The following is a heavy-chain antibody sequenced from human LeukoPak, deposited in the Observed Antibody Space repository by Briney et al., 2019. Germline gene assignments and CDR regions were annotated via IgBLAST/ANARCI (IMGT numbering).Heavy chain of an antibody. Sequence: GGSLRLSCAASGFTFDDYAMHWVRQAPGKGLEWVSGISWNSGSIGYADSVKGRFTISRDNSKNTLYLQMNSLRAEDTAVYYCAKSTRRGGSYNWFDPWGQGTLVTVSS. J-gene: IGHJ5*02. CDR1: GFTFDDYA. D-gene: IGHD1-26*01. V-gene: IGHV3-9*01. CDR2: ISWNSGSI. CDR3: AKSTRRGGSYNWFDP.